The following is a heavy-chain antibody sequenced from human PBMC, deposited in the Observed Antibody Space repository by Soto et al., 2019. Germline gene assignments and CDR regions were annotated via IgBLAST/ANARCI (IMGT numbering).Heavy chain of an antibody. CDR2: IDYNEINQ. Sequence: GGSLRLSCVASGFPFSNYGMHLVRQSPGKGLEWVACIDYNEINQYYIDPVKGRFTISRDQSKNTLYLQMNSLRAEDTAVYYCARDFCPGNTCYDLWGQGVLVTVSS. CDR1: GFPFSNYG. D-gene: IGHD2-2*01. J-gene: IGHJ4*02. CDR3: ARDFCPGNTCYDL. V-gene: IGHV3-30*02.